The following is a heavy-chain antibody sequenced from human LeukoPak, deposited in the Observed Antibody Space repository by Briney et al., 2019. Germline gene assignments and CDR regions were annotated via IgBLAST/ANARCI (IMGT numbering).Heavy chain of an antibody. CDR1: GFTFGSYW. CDR3: AGGLSVNWFDP. CDR2: INSVGSST. Sequence: PGGSLRLSCAASGFTFGSYWMHWVRQAPGKGLVWVSRINSVGSSTDYADSVKGRFTMSRDNAKNTLFLQMSSLRAEDTDIYYCAGGLSVNWFDPWGHGTLVTVSS. V-gene: IGHV3-74*01. J-gene: IGHJ5*02. D-gene: IGHD3-16*01.